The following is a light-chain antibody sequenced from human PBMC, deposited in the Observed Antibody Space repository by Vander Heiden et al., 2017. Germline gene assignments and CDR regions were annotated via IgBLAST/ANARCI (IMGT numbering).Light chain of an antibody. V-gene: IGKV1-39*01. CDR3: QQSYIVPLT. Sequence: DIQMTQSPSSLSVSVGDRVTITCRASQRISTYLNWYQQKPGKAPNLLIYAASSLQSGVPSRFSGIGSGTDFTLTISSLQPEDFATYYCQQSYIVPLTFGGGTRVEIE. CDR2: AAS. J-gene: IGKJ4*01. CDR1: QRISTY.